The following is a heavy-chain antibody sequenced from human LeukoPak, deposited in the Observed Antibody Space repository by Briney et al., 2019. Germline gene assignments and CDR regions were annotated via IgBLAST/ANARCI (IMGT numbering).Heavy chain of an antibody. CDR3: ARERLNWVGFDP. Sequence: ASVKVSCKASGYTFTGYYMHWVRQAPGQGLEWMGWINPNSGGTNYAQKFQGRVTMTRDTSISTAYVELSRLRSDDTAVYYCARERLNWVGFDPWGQGTLVTVSS. J-gene: IGHJ5*02. V-gene: IGHV1-2*02. D-gene: IGHD7-27*01. CDR2: INPNSGGT. CDR1: GYTFTGYY.